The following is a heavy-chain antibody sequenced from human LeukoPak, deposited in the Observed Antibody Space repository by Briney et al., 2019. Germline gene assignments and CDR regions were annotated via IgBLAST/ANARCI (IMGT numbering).Heavy chain of an antibody. J-gene: IGHJ6*02. CDR3: ARDDEYNWNDAVRYYYYGMDV. V-gene: IGHV1-46*01. CDR1: GYTFTSYY. D-gene: IGHD1-20*01. Sequence: ASVNVSCKASGYTFTSYYMHWVRQAPGQGLEWIGIINPSGGSTSYAQKLQGRVTMTTDTSTSAAYMELRSLRSDDTAVYYCARDDEYNWNDAVRYYYYGMDVWGQGTTVTVSS. CDR2: INPSGGST.